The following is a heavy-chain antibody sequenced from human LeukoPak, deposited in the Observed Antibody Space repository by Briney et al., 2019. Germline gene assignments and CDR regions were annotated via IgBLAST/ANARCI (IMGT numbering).Heavy chain of an antibody. CDR1: GFTFSTYA. Sequence: PGGSLRLSCAASGFTFSTYAMSWVRQAPGKGLEWVSGISYSGGRTYYADSVKGRFTISRDNSKNTLYLQMYSPRAEDTAVYYCAKYVGDSRYYYYYMDVWGKGTTVTISS. J-gene: IGHJ6*03. V-gene: IGHV3-23*01. CDR3: AKYVGDSRYYYYYMDV. CDR2: ISYSGGRT. D-gene: IGHD3-22*01.